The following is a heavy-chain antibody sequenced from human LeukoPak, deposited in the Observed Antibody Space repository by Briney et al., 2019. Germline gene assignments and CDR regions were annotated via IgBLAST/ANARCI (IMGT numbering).Heavy chain of an antibody. CDR3: ARRYCSGGSCYSQVAL. Sequence: GGSLRLSCAASGFTFSSYAMSWVRQAPGKGLEWVSAISGSGGSTYYADSVKGRFTISRDNSKNTLYLQMNSLRAEDTAVYYCARRYCSGGSCYSQVALWGQGTLVTVSS. D-gene: IGHD2-15*01. CDR2: ISGSGGST. V-gene: IGHV3-23*01. CDR1: GFTFSSYA. J-gene: IGHJ4*02.